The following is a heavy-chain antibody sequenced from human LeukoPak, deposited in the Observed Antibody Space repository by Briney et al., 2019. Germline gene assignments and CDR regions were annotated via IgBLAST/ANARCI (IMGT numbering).Heavy chain of an antibody. CDR3: ARRLTQYDCFDP. D-gene: IGHD2-2*01. Sequence: SQTLSLTCAISGDSVSSNRAAWHWIRQSPSRGLEWLGRTYYRSKWYNDYAVSVKSRITINPDTSKNQFSLHLNSVTPEDTAVYYCARRLTQYDCFDPWGQGILVTVSS. V-gene: IGHV6-1*01. CDR1: GDSVSSNRAA. CDR2: TYYRSKWYN. J-gene: IGHJ5*02.